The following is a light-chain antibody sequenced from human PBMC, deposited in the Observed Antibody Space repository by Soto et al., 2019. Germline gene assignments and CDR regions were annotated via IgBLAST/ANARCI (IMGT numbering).Light chain of an antibody. J-gene: IGKJ5*01. Sequence: EIVMTQSPATLSVSPGERATLSCSASQSVSSNLAWYQQKPGQAPRLLIYGASTRATGIPARFSGSGSGTEFTLTISSLQSEDFAVYYCQQYGSSPITFGQGTRLEIK. CDR2: GAS. V-gene: IGKV3-15*01. CDR3: QQYGSSPIT. CDR1: QSVSSN.